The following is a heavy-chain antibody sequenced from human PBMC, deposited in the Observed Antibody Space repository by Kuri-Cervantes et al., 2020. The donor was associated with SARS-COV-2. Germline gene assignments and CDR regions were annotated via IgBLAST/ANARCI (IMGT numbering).Heavy chain of an antibody. Sequence: GESLKISCAASGFTFSSYSMNWVRQAPGKGLEWVSYISSSSSYIYYADSVKGRFTISRDNAKNSLYLQMNSLRAEDTAVYYCARAGRWLQSTPFDYWGQGTLVTVSS. D-gene: IGHD5-24*01. CDR1: GFTFSSYS. CDR2: ISSSSSYI. V-gene: IGHV3-21*05. J-gene: IGHJ4*02. CDR3: ARAGRWLQSTPFDY.